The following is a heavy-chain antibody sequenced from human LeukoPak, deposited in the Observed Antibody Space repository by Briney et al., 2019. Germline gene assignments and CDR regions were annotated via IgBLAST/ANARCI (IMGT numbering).Heavy chain of an antibody. V-gene: IGHV4-61*02. CDR1: GGSISSGSYY. J-gene: IGHJ5*02. CDR2: IYTSGST. CDR3: AREDYDILTGYPRFDP. D-gene: IGHD3-9*01. Sequence: SQTLSLTCTVSGGSISSGSYYWRWIRQPAGKGLEWIGRIYTSGSTNYHPSLKSRVTISVDTSKNQFSLKLSSVTAADTAVYYCAREDYDILTGYPRFDPWGQETLVTVSS.